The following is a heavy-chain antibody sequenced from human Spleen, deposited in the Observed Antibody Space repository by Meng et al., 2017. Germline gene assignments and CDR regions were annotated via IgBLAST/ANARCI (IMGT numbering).Heavy chain of an antibody. Sequence: QVQLHEAVSGQVEPSQTHSLTDTVSSGSLTSGDYSWSGLRPPPGKSVEWIGYIYYSERTYYNPPLESRVTISVDTSKNQFSLKLSSVTAADTAMYYCARDLQGYIYAFGYWGQGTLVTVSS. CDR1: SGSLTSGDYS. V-gene: IGHV4-30-4*01. J-gene: IGHJ4*02. CDR2: IYYSERT. D-gene: IGHD5-18*01. CDR3: ARDLQGYIYAFGY.